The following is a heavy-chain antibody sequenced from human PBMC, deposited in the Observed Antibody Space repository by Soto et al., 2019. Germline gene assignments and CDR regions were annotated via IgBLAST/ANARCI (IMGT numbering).Heavy chain of an antibody. V-gene: IGHV4-59*01. CDR2: IYYSGST. CDR1: GGSISSYY. CDR3: ARANFWGGSCYSFTLYYFDF. J-gene: IGHJ4*02. D-gene: IGHD2-15*01. Sequence: QVQLQESGPGLVKPSETLSLTCTVSGGSISSYYWSWIRQPPGKGLEWIGYIYYSGSTNYNPSLKSRVTISVVTSNNKFSLKLSSVTAADTAVYYCARANFWGGSCYSFTLYYFDFWCRGTLVTVSS.